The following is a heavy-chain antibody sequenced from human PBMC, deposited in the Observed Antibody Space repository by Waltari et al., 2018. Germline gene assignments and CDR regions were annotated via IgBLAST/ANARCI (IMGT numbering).Heavy chain of an antibody. Sequence: QVQLQESGPGLVKPSETLSLTCTVSGGSISSYYWSWIRQPPGKGLEWIGYIYYSGITNYNPSLKSRVTISVDTSKNQFSLKLSSVTAADTAVYYCARGSKFDYWGQGTLVTVSS. CDR1: GGSISSYY. V-gene: IGHV4-59*01. CDR3: ARGSKFDY. J-gene: IGHJ4*02. CDR2: IYYSGIT.